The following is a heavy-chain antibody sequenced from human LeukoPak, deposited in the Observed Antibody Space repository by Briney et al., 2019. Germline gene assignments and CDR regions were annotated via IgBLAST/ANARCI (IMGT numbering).Heavy chain of an antibody. J-gene: IGHJ4*02. CDR3: AAAGAYSSSPLDY. D-gene: IGHD6-13*01. V-gene: IGHV1-24*01. Sequence: ASVTVSCKVSGYTLTELSMHWVRQAPGKGLEWVGGFDPEDGETIYAQKFQGRVTMTEDTSTDTAYMELSSLRSEDTAVYYCAAAGAYSSSPLDYWGQGTLVTVSS. CDR1: GYTLTELS. CDR2: FDPEDGET.